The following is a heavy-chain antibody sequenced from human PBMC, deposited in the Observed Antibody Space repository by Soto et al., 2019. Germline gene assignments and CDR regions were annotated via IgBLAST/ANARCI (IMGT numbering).Heavy chain of an antibody. V-gene: IGHV3-30-3*01. CDR3: ARDRVYYYDNSGYYNFDY. Sequence: QVHLVESGGGVVQPGRSLRVSCAASGFIFSNYAMHWVRQAPGKGLEWVAVVSYDGNNQFYEESVKGRFTISRDSSKTTLYLQMTNLRDEDTAVYYCARDRVYYYDNSGYYNFDYWGQGTLVIVSS. J-gene: IGHJ4*02. CDR2: VSYDGNNQ. CDR1: GFIFSNYA. D-gene: IGHD3-22*01.